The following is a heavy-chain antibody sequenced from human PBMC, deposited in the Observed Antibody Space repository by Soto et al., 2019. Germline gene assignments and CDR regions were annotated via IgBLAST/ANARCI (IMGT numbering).Heavy chain of an antibody. CDR3: AHSNTWYVPVFDY. D-gene: IGHD6-13*01. Sequence: QITLKESGPTLVKPTQTLTLTCTFSGFSLSTSGVSVGWIRQPPGKALEWLALISWDDDKVYSPSLKSRLTITRDTSNNQVVVPMTDMDPVDTATYYCAHSNTWYVPVFDYWGQGTLVTVSS. CDR1: GFSLSTSGVS. J-gene: IGHJ4*02. V-gene: IGHV2-5*02. CDR2: ISWDDDK.